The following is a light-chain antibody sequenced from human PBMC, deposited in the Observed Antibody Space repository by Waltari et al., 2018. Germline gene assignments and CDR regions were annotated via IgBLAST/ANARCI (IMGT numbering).Light chain of an antibody. CDR3: QKYGTLPAT. V-gene: IGKV3-20*01. Sequence: EIVLMQSPGTLSLSPGERATLFCRASQSVTRTLAWYQQKPGQAPRLLIYDASSRATGIPDRFSGSGYGTDFSLTISRLEPEDFAVYYCQKYGTLPATFGQGTKVEIK. CDR2: DAS. CDR1: QSVTRT. J-gene: IGKJ1*01.